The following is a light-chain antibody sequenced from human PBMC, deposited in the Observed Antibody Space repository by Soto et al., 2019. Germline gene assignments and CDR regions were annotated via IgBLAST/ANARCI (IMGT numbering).Light chain of an antibody. Sequence: LTQPRSVSGSPGQSVTISCTGTNSDVGGYNYVSWYQQYPGKAPKLMISGVSERPSGVPDRFSGSKSGNTASLTISGLQAEDEADYYCCSYVDTDTWVFGGGTKVT. J-gene: IGLJ3*02. CDR2: GVS. V-gene: IGLV2-11*01. CDR3: CSYVDTDTWV. CDR1: NSDVGGYNY.